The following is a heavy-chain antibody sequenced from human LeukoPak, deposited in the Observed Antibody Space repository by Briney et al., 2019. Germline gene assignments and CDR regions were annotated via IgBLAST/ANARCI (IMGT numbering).Heavy chain of an antibody. D-gene: IGHD6-19*01. CDR2: ISSSSSTI. CDR3: ARDTAGNDY. CDR1: GFTFSSYS. J-gene: IGHJ4*02. V-gene: IGHV3-48*04. Sequence: GGSLRPSCAASGFTFSSYSMNWVRQAPGKGLERVSYISSSSSTIYYAVSVKGRFTISRDNAKNSLYLQMNSLRAEDTAVYYCARDTAGNDYWGQGTLVTVSS.